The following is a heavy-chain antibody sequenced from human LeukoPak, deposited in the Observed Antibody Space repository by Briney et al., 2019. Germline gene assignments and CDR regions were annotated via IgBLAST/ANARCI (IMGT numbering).Heavy chain of an antibody. CDR2: ISGSGGST. D-gene: IGHD2-2*01. CDR1: GFTFSSYP. Sequence: GGSLRLSCAASGFTFSSYPMGWVRQAPGKGLEWVSAISGSGGSTFYADSVKGRFTISRDNSKNTLYLQMNSLRAEDTAVYYCAKGLCSTSCYSVPDHVWGQGTTVTVSS. CDR3: AKGLCSTSCYSVPDHV. J-gene: IGHJ6*02. V-gene: IGHV3-23*01.